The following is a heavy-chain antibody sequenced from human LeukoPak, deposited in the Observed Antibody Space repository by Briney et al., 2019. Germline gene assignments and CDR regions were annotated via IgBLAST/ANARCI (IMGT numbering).Heavy chain of an antibody. CDR1: GFTFSSYW. CDR2: INSDGSST. J-gene: IGHJ4*02. CDR3: ARGSGSPGDY. Sequence: GGSLRLSCAASGFTFSSYWMHWVRQAPGKGLVWVSRINSDGSSTSYADSVKGRFTISRDNAQNTLFLQMNGLRAEDTAVYYCARGSGSPGDYWGQGTLVIVSS. D-gene: IGHD3-3*01. V-gene: IGHV3-74*01.